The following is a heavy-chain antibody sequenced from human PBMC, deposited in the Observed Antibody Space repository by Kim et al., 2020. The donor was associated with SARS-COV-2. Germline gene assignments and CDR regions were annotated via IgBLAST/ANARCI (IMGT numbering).Heavy chain of an antibody. D-gene: IGHD4-17*01. J-gene: IGHJ5*02. CDR3: TREGDYGDYPNWFDP. CDR2: IRNKPYGGTT. Sequence: GSLRLSCTASGFTFDDYAMSWVRQAPGKGLEWVGFIRNKPYGGTTEYAASVKGRFTISRDDSKSIAYLQMNSLKTEDTAVYYCTREGDYGDYPNWFDPWGQGTLVTVSS. V-gene: IGHV3-49*04. CDR1: GFTFDDYA.